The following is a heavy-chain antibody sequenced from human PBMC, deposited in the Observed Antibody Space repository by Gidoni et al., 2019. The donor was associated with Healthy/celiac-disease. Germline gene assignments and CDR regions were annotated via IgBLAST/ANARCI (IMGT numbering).Heavy chain of an antibody. J-gene: IGHJ6*03. V-gene: IGHV4-34*01. D-gene: IGHD4-17*01. Sequence: QVQLQQWGAGLLKPSETLSPTCAGYAGSFSGYYWSWIRHPPGKGLEWIGEINHSGSTNYNPSLKSRVTISVDTSKNQFSLKLSSVTAADTAVYYCARGDPDYGDYEGTPLRGVAYYYYYMDVWGKGTTVTVSS. CDR2: INHSGST. CDR1: AGSFSGYY. CDR3: ARGDPDYGDYEGTPLRGVAYYYYYMDV.